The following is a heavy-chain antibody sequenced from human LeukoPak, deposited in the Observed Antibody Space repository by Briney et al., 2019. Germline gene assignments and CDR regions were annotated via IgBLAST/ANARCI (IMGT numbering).Heavy chain of an antibody. J-gene: IGHJ4*02. CDR1: GGSFSGYY. D-gene: IGHD1-1*01. CDR2: INHSGST. V-gene: IGHV4-34*01. Sequence: SETLSLTCAVYGGSFSGYYWSWIRQPPGKGLEWIGEINHSGSTNYNPSLKSRVTISVDTSKNQFSLKLSSVTAADTAVYYCARIRYNLDHWGQGTLVSVSS. CDR3: ARIRYNLDH.